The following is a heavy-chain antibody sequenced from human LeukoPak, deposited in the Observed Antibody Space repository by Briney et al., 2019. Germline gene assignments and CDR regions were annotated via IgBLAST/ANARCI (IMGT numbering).Heavy chain of an antibody. CDR1: GFSLRTSGVA. V-gene: IGHV2-5*01. CDR3: AHRRGSEFDS. CDR2: IYWNDDK. Sequence: SGPTLVNPTQTLTLTCTFSGFSLRTSGVAVGWIRHPPGKALEWLALIYWNDDKRYSPSLKSRVTITKDTSKNQVVITMTNMDPVDTAAYYCAHRRGSEFDSWGQGTLVTVSS. J-gene: IGHJ4*02.